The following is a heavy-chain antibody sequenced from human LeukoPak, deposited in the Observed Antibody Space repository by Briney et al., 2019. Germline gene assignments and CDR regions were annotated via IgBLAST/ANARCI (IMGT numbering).Heavy chain of an antibody. CDR1: GFTFDDYA. J-gene: IGHJ4*02. D-gene: IGHD3-22*01. CDR2: ISWNSGSI. V-gene: IGHV3-9*01. Sequence: GGSLRLSCAASGFTFDDYAMHWVRQAPGKGLEWVSGISWNSGSIGYADSVKGRFTISRDNAKNSLYLQMNSLRAEDTASYYCAKSADDSSGYYYDWGQGTLVTVSS. CDR3: AKSADDSSGYYYD.